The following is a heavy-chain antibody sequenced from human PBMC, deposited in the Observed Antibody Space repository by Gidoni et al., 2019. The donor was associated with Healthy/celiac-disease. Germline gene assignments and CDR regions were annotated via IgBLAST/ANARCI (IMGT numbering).Heavy chain of an antibody. Sequence: EVQLVESGGGLIQPGGSLRLSCAASGFTVSSNYMSWVRQAPGKGLEWVSVIYSGGSTYYADSVKGRFTISRDNSKNTLYLQMNSLRAEDTAVYYCASGYYDSSGYYDAFDIWGQGTMVTVSS. CDR1: GFTVSSNY. CDR3: ASGYYDSSGYYDAFDI. V-gene: IGHV3-53*01. CDR2: IYSGGST. D-gene: IGHD3-22*01. J-gene: IGHJ3*02.